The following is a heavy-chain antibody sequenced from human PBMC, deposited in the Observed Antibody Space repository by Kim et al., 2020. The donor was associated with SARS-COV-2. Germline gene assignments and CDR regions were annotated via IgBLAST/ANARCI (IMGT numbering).Heavy chain of an antibody. V-gene: IGHV4-59*13. CDR2: IYYSGRN. J-gene: IGHJ3*02. Sequence: SETLSLTCTVSGGNISSYYWSWIRQPPGKGLEWIGYIYYSGRNNYNTYLKRRVTISVDTSKNQFSQKLSSMTAADTAVHYCAISYSYDSSGYYYEAAFDIWGQATLCSLSS. CDR1: GGNISSYY. CDR3: AISYSYDSSGYYYEAAFDI. D-gene: IGHD3-22*01.